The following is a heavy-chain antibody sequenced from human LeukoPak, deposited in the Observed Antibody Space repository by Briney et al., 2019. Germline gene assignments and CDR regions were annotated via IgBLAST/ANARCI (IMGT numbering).Heavy chain of an antibody. D-gene: IGHD3-3*01. CDR2: IYYSGST. J-gene: IGHJ5*02. V-gene: IGHV4-59*08. CDR3: ARITAGYGFWSVSSHWFDP. CDR1: GGSISSYY. Sequence: PSETLSLTCTVSGGSISSYYWSWIRQPPGKGLEWIGYIYYSGSTNYNPSLKSRVTISVDTSKNQFSLKLSSVTAADTAVYYCARITAGYGFWSVSSHWFDPWGQGTLVTVSS.